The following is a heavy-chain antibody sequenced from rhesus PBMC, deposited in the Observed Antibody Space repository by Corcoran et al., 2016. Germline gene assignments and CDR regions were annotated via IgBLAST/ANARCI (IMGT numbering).Heavy chain of an antibody. CDR3: ARDPGSPYYFDY. D-gene: IGHD2-21*01. Sequence: QVQLQESGPGVVKPSETLSLTCAVSGGSISERYRWTWTRQPPGKVLEWIGYIYGSSASTNYNPSLKSRVTLSKDTSKNQFSLKLSSVTAADTAVYYCARDPGSPYYFDYWGQGVLVTVSS. J-gene: IGHJ4*01. CDR1: GGSISERYR. CDR2: IYGSSAST. V-gene: IGHV4S10*01.